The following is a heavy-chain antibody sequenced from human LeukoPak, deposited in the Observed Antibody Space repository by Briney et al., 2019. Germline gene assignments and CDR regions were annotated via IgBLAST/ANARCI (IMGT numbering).Heavy chain of an antibody. CDR1: GGSFSGYY. V-gene: IGHV4-34*01. Sequence: SETLSLTCAVYGGSFSGYYWSWIRQPPGKGLEWIGEINHSGSTNYNPSLKSRVTISVDTSKNQFSLKLSSVTAADTAVYYCARQDYDILTPFDYWGQGTLVTVSS. CDR3: ARQDYDILTPFDY. D-gene: IGHD3-9*01. CDR2: INHSGST. J-gene: IGHJ4*02.